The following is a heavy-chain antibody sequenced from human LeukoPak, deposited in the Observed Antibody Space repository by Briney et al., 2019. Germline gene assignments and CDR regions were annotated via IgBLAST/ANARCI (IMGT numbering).Heavy chain of an antibody. CDR1: GFTFSSYN. V-gene: IGHV3-21*01. J-gene: IGHJ4*02. Sequence: GGSLRLSCAASGFTFSSYNMNWVRQAPAKGLEWVSSITSSGSYIYYADSVKGRCTISRDNAKNSLYLQMNSLRAEDTAVYYCARADWDTAMIDYWGQGTLVTVSS. D-gene: IGHD5-18*01. CDR2: ITSSGSYI. CDR3: ARADWDTAMIDY.